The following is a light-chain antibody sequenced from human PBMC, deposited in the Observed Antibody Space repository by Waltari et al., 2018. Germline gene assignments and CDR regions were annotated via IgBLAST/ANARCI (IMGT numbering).Light chain of an antibody. Sequence: QAALTQPASVSASFGQSITISCTGTSSDVGDNDYVSWYQQHPGKAPKLMIFDVSNRPAGVSARFSGSRSGNTASLTISGLQAEDEADYYCSSYTSHTTRVFGGGTELTVL. CDR2: DVS. CDR3: SSYTSHTTRV. CDR1: SSDVGDNDY. J-gene: IGLJ2*01. V-gene: IGLV2-14*03.